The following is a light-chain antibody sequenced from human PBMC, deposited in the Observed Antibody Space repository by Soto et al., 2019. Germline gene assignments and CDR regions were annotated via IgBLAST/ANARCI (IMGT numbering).Light chain of an antibody. V-gene: IGKV3-20*01. CDR2: DAS. Sequence: EIMLSQSPGTLSLNPGDRATLSCRASLSVSSSYLAWYQQKPGQSPRLLIYDASSRATGIPDRFSGSGSGTDFTLTISRLEPEDFAVYYCYQYDSSRPTFGQRSKADVK. J-gene: IGKJ1*01. CDR1: LSVSSSY. CDR3: YQYDSSRPT.